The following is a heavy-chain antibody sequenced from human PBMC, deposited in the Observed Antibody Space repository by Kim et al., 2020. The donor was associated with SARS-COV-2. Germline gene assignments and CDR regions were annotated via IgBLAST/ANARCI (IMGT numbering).Heavy chain of an antibody. D-gene: IGHD6-19*01. V-gene: IGHV4-39*07. CDR2: ST. CDR3: ARGSVAGKDY. Sequence: STYYNPSLKSRVTISVDTSKNQFSLKLSSVTAADTAVYYCARGSVAGKDYWGQGTLVTVSS. J-gene: IGHJ4*02.